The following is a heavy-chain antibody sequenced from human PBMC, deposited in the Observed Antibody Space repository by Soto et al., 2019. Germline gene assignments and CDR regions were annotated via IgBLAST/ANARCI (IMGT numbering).Heavy chain of an antibody. CDR3: AKDSRDFCGGDCSKDY. CDR1: GFIFSNYA. V-gene: IGHV3-23*01. Sequence: PGGSLRLSCAASGFIFSNYAMTWVRQGPGRGLEWVSTTSFSGGRTYYADSVKGRFTISRDNSNNTLFLQMSSLRAEDTAIYYCAKDSRDFCGGDCSKDYWGQGNLVTVSS. CDR2: TSFSGGRT. D-gene: IGHD2-21*02. J-gene: IGHJ4*02.